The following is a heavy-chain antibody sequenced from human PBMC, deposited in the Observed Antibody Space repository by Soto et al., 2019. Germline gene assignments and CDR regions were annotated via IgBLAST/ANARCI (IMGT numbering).Heavy chain of an antibody. CDR2: IYYSGST. V-gene: IGHV4-61*08. D-gene: IGHD2-21*02. CDR3: ARDLWGYCGTDCYPLDV. J-gene: IGHJ6*02. Sequence: PSETLSLTCTVSGGSISSGGYYWNWIRQHPGKGLEWIGYIYYSGSTNYNPSLKSRVTISVDTSKNQFSLRLNSVTAADTAVYYCARDLWGYCGTDCYPLDVWGQGTTVTVSS. CDR1: GGSISSGGYY.